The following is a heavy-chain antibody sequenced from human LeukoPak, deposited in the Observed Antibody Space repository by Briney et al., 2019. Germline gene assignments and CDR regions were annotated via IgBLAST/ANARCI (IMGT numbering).Heavy chain of an antibody. Sequence: SGGSLRLSCAASGFTFSSYGMHWVRQAPGKGLEWVAFIRYDGSNKYYADSVKGRFTISRDNSKNTLYLQMNSLRAEDTAVYYCARLGSGVVPAAVDAFDIWGQGTMVTVSS. CDR3: ARLGSGVVPAAVDAFDI. CDR2: IRYDGSNK. J-gene: IGHJ3*02. D-gene: IGHD2-2*01. CDR1: GFTFSSYG. V-gene: IGHV3-30*02.